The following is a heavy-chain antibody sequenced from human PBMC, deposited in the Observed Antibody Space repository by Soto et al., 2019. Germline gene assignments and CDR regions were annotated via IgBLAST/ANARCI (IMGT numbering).Heavy chain of an antibody. J-gene: IGHJ4*02. V-gene: IGHV3-15*07. CDR2: IKSKTDGGTT. CDR1: GFTFSNAW. D-gene: IGHD3-22*01. CDR3: TTIWFYDSSGYPNFYY. Sequence: EVQLVESGGGLVKPGGSLRLSCAASGFTFSNAWMNWVRQAPGKGLEWVGRIKSKTDGGTTDYAAPVKGRFTISRDDSKNTLYLQMNSLKTEDTAVYYCTTIWFYDSSGYPNFYYWGQGTLVTVSS.